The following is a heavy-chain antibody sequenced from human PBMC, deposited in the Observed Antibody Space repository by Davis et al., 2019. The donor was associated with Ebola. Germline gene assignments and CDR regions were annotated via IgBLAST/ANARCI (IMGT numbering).Heavy chain of an antibody. Sequence: GESLKISCAASGFTFSSYSMNWVRQAPGKGLEWISYITSSSSTIYYADSVKGRFTISRDNAKNSLYLQMNSLRDEDSAVYYCARDILRYCSSTSCRVGGWYYYYYGMDVWGQGTTVTVSS. CDR1: GFTFSSYS. D-gene: IGHD2-2*01. CDR2: ITSSSSTI. CDR3: ARDILRYCSSTSCRVGGWYYYYYGMDV. J-gene: IGHJ6*02. V-gene: IGHV3-48*02.